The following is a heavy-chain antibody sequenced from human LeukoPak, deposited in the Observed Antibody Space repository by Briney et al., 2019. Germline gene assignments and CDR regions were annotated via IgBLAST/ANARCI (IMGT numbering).Heavy chain of an antibody. CDR3: ARGWELRQGDAFDI. D-gene: IGHD1-26*01. J-gene: IGHJ3*02. V-gene: IGHV3-7*01. Sequence: GGSLRLSCAASGFTLSSYWMSWVRQAPGRGLEWVANIKQDGSEKYYVDSVKGRFTISRDNAKNSLYLQMNSLRAEDTAVYYCARGWELRQGDAFDIWGQGTMVTVSS. CDR2: IKQDGSEK. CDR1: GFTLSSYW.